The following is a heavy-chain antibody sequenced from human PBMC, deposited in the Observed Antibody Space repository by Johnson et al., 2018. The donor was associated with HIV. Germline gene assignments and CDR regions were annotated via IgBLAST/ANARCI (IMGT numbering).Heavy chain of an antibody. D-gene: IGHD3-22*01. J-gene: IGHJ3*02. CDR2: IYSGGST. CDR1: GFSVSSNY. Sequence: VQLVESGGGLVQPGGSLRLSCAASGFSVSSNYMSWVRQAPGKGLEWVSVIYSGGSTYYADSVKGRFTISRDNSKNTLYLQMNSLRAEDTAVYYGASRITMIVVVTGGAFDIWGRGTMVTVSS. V-gene: IGHV3-53*01. CDR3: ASRITMIVVVTGGAFDI.